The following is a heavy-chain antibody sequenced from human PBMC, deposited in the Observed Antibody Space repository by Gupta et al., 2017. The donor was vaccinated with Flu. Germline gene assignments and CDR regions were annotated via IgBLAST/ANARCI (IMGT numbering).Heavy chain of an antibody. Sequence: DVQLLDSGGGLVQAGGCLGLFLAAAGVRFREYAMTWVRQAPGRGLEWVSSIRGDAITTYYADSVRGRFTVSRDNSKNTVTMQMDSLRAEDSAVYYCATARDGGQLFGYWGQGTLVTVSS. CDR1: GVRFREYA. V-gene: IGHV3-23*01. J-gene: IGHJ4*02. CDR2: IRGDAITT. CDR3: ATARDGGQLFGY. D-gene: IGHD3-10*01.